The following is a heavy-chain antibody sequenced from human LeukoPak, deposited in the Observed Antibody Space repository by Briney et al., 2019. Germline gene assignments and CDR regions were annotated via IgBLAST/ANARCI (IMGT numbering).Heavy chain of an antibody. CDR2: IYYSGST. D-gene: IGHD5-18*01. CDR1: GGSISSSSYY. V-gene: IGHV4-39*01. J-gene: IGHJ4*02. Sequence: SETLSLTCTVSGGSISSSSYYWGWIRQPPGKGLEWIGSIYYSGSTYYNPSLKSRVTISVDTSKSRFSLKLSSVTAADTAVYYCARLGPPTAMADYWGQGTLVTVSS. CDR3: ARLGPPTAMADY.